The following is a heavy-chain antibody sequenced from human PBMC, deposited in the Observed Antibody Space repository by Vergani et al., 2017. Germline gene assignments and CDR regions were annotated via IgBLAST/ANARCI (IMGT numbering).Heavy chain of an antibody. CDR1: GFTFSSYA. D-gene: IGHD3-22*01. CDR2: ISGSGGST. Sequence: EVQLLESGGGLVQPGGSLRLSCAASGFTFSSYAMSWVRQAPGKGLEWVSAISGSGGSTYYADSVKGRFTISRDNSKNTLYLQMNSLRAEDMAVYYCAKDPYDSSGYYHYWGQGTLVTVSS. V-gene: IGHV3-23*01. J-gene: IGHJ4*02. CDR3: AKDPYDSSGYYHY.